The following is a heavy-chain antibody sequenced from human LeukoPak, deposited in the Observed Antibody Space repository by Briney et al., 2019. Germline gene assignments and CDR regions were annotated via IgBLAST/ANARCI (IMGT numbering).Heavy chain of an antibody. J-gene: IGHJ4*02. Sequence: GGSLRLSCAASGFTFSSYSMNWVRQAPGKGLEWVSSISSSSSYIYYADSVKGRFTISRDNAKNSLYLQMNSLRAEDTAGYYCARDQTNYCGGDCYSDYWGQGTLVTVSS. V-gene: IGHV3-21*01. CDR2: ISSSSSYI. D-gene: IGHD2-21*02. CDR1: GFTFSSYS. CDR3: ARDQTNYCGGDCYSDY.